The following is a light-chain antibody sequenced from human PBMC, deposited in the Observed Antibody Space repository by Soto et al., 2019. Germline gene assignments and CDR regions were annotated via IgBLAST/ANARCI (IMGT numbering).Light chain of an antibody. V-gene: IGKV1-5*01. Sequence: DIQLTQSPSTLSASVGDRVTITCRASQSIRSWLAWYQQKPGKAPDLLISDASRLESGVPSRFSGGGSGTEFTLTISELQPDDFATYYCQQYKSYSPRTFGHGTKVEIK. CDR1: QSIRSW. CDR2: DAS. CDR3: QQYKSYSPRT. J-gene: IGKJ1*01.